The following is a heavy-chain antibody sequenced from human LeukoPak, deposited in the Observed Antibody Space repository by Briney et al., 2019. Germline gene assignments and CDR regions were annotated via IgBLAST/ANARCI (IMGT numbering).Heavy chain of an antibody. D-gene: IGHD6-19*01. Sequence: PGGSLRLSCAASGFTFSSYNMNWVRQAPGKGLEWVSSISSSNDYIYYADSVKGRFTISRDNAKNSLYLQMNSLRAEDTAVYYCVRIPNSAGFPNWFDPWGQGTLVTVSS. J-gene: IGHJ5*02. CDR1: GFTFSSYN. CDR2: ISSSNDYI. CDR3: VRIPNSAGFPNWFDP. V-gene: IGHV3-21*01.